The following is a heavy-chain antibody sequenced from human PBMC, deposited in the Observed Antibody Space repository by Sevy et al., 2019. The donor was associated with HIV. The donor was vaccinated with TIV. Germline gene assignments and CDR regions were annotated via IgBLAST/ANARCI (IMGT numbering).Heavy chain of an antibody. V-gene: IGHV3-48*03. CDR3: ARVSVDTNFYGMDV. Sequence: GGSLRLSCAASGFIFSSNEMNWVRQAPGKGLEWVSYIGSSGSPIYYTDSVKGRFTISRGNAKNSLYLQMNSLRAEDTAVYYCARVSVDTNFYGMDVWGQGTTVTVSS. D-gene: IGHD5-18*01. CDR1: GFIFSSNE. J-gene: IGHJ6*02. CDR2: IGSSGSPI.